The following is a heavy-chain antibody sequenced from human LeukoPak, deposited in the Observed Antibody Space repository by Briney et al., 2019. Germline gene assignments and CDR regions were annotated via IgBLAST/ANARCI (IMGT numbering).Heavy chain of an antibody. J-gene: IGHJ5*02. CDR1: GGSISSYY. CDR2: IYYSGST. Sequence: NPSETLSLTCTVSGGSISSYYWSWIRQPPGKGLEWIGYIYYSGSTDYNPSLKSRVTISVDTSKNQFSLKLSSVTAADTAVYYCARAELPWAIWFDPWGQGTLVTVTS. V-gene: IGHV4-59*01. D-gene: IGHD2-2*01. CDR3: ARAELPWAIWFDP.